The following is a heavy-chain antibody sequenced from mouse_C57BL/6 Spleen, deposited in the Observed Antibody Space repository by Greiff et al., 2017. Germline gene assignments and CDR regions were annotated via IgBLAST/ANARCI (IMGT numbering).Heavy chain of an antibody. J-gene: IGHJ3*01. Sequence: VQLQQPGAELVRPGSSVKLSCKASGYTFTSYWMHWVKQRPIQGLEWIGNIDPSDSETHYNQKFKDKATLTVDKSSSTAYMQLSSLTSEDSAVYYCARCGYDGYYAYWGQGTLVTVSA. CDR3: ARCGYDGYYAY. CDR1: GYTFTSYW. D-gene: IGHD2-3*01. CDR2: IDPSDSET. V-gene: IGHV1-52*01.